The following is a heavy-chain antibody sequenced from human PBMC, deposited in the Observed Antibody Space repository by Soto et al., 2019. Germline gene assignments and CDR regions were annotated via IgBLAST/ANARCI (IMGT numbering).Heavy chain of an antibody. Sequence: QVQLVQSGAEVKKPGASVKVSCKASGYTFTSYAMHWVRQAPGQRLEWMGWINAGNGNTKYSQKFQGRATITRDTSASTAHMEVSSLTSEDTAVYYCARGDYSDIPDSWGQGTLVTVSS. D-gene: IGHD3-22*01. V-gene: IGHV1-3*01. J-gene: IGHJ4*02. CDR3: ARGDYSDIPDS. CDR1: GYTFTSYA. CDR2: INAGNGNT.